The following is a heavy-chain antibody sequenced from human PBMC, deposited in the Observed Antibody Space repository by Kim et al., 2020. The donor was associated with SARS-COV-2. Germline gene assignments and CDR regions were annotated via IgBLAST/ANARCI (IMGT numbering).Heavy chain of an antibody. Sequence: GESLKISCKGSGYSFTSYWISWVRQMPGKGLEWMGRIDPSDSYTNYSPSFQGHVTISADKSISTAYLQWSSLKASDTAMYYCARLRRITMIAPWAFDIWGQGTMVTVSS. CDR1: GYSFTSYW. J-gene: IGHJ3*02. V-gene: IGHV5-10-1*01. D-gene: IGHD3-22*01. CDR2: IDPSDSYT. CDR3: ARLRRITMIAPWAFDI.